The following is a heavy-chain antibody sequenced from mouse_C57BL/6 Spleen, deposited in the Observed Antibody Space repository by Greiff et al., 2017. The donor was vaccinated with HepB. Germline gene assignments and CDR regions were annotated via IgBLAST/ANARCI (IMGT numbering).Heavy chain of an antibody. CDR3: AKEQTTVVATRYCDV. V-gene: IGHV5-4*01. CDR2: ISDGGSYT. CDR1: GFTFSSYA. D-gene: IGHD1-1*01. J-gene: IGHJ1*03. Sequence: EVQVVESGGGLVKPGGSLKLSCAASGFTFSSYAMSWVRQTPEKRLEWVATISDGGSYTYYPDNVKGRFTISRDNAKNNLYLQMSHLNSEDTAMYYGAKEQTTVVATRYCDVWGTGTTVTVSS.